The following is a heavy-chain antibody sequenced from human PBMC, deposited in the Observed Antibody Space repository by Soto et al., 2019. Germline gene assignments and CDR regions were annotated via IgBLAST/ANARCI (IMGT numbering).Heavy chain of an antibody. CDR2: INHSGST. D-gene: IGHD3-10*01. V-gene: IGHV4-34*01. CDR1: GGSFSGYY. CDR3: ARVKGVLVRGYGMDV. J-gene: IGHJ6*02. Sequence: PSETLSLTCAVYGGSFSGYYWSWIRQPPGKGLEWIGEINHSGSTNYNPSLKSRVTISVDTSKNQFSLKLSSVTAADTAVYYCARVKGVLVRGYGMDVWGQGTTVTVSS.